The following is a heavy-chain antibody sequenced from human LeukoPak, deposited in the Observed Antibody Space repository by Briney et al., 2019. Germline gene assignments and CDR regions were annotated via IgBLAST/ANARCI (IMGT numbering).Heavy chain of an antibody. CDR3: ARVVAARPSYGDY. J-gene: IGHJ4*02. CDR1: GGTFSSYA. V-gene: IGHV1-18*01. D-gene: IGHD6-6*01. CDR2: ISAYNGNT. Sequence: VASVKVSCKASGGTFSSYAISWVRQAPGQGLEWMGWISAYNGNTNYAQKLQGRVTMTTDTSTSTAYMELRSLRSDDTAVYYCARVVAARPSYGDYWGQGTLVTVSS.